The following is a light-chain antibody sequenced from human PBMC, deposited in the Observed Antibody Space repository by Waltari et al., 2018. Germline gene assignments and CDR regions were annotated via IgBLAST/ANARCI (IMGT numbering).Light chain of an antibody. CDR3: QQYHIYPFT. CDR1: QMISSW. V-gene: IGKV1-5*03. CDR2: KAS. J-gene: IGKJ5*01. Sequence: DIQMTHSPSTLSPSVGDRVTTTCRASQMISSWLAWYQQKPGKPPNLLIYKASNFESGVPSRCSGSGSGTEFTLTISSLQPDDFATYYCQQYHIYPFTFGQGSRLEIK.